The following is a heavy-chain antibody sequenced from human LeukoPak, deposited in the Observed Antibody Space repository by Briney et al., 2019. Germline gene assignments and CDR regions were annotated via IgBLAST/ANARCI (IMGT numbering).Heavy chain of an antibody. CDR2: IYYSGST. CDR3: ARHRDGYNPFDY. D-gene: IGHD5-24*01. Sequence: SDTLALTCAVSGRFFSSHYWRWIREPPGKGLEWIGYIYYSGSTNYNPSLKSRVTISVDTSKNQFSLKLSSVTAADTAVYYCARHRDGYNPFDYWGQGTLVTVSS. CDR1: GRFFSSHY. V-gene: IGHV4-59*07. J-gene: IGHJ4*02.